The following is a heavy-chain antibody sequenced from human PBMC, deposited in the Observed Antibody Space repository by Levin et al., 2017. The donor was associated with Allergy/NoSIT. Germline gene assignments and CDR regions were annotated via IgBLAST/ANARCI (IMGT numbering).Heavy chain of an antibody. Sequence: GGSLRLSCAASGFTFSSYGMHWVRQAPGKGLEWVAVISYDGSNKYYADSVKGRFTISRDNSKNTLYLQMNSLRAEDTAVYYCAKDEAYYYDSSGYYIFDYWGQGTLVTVSS. CDR1: GFTFSSYG. CDR2: ISYDGSNK. V-gene: IGHV3-30*18. J-gene: IGHJ4*02. CDR3: AKDEAYYYDSSGYYIFDY. D-gene: IGHD3-22*01.